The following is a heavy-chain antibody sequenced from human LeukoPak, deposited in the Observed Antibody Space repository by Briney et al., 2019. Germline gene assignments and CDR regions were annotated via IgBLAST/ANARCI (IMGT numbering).Heavy chain of an antibody. J-gene: IGHJ4*02. CDR1: GGSISTSPFF. D-gene: IGHD2-15*01. V-gene: IGHV4-39*01. CDR2: IYYSANA. CDR3: ARHGNIVVVPTALGFDY. Sequence: PSETLSLTCTVSGGSISTSPFFWAWIRQPPGKGLEWIGAIYYSANAYYNPSFGSRVAMFVDLSKNQFSLRLSSVTAADTAVYYCARHGNIVVVPTALGFDYWGQGIPVTVSS.